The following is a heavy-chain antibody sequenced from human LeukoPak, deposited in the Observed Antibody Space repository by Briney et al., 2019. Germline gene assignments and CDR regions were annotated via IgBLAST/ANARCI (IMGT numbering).Heavy chain of an antibody. J-gene: IGHJ4*02. Sequence: GGSLRLSCAASGFTLSIYWMSWVRQAPGKGLEWVANIKQDGSESHYVDSVKGRFTISRDNAKNSVSLQMNSLRAEDTAVYYCARDSDPFVAPGSTSCPFDYWGQGTLVTVSS. CDR3: ARDSDPFVAPGSTSCPFDY. D-gene: IGHD2-2*01. V-gene: IGHV3-7*01. CDR2: IKQDGSES. CDR1: GFTLSIYW.